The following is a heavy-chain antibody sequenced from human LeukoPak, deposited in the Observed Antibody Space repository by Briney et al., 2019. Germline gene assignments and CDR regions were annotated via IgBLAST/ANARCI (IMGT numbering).Heavy chain of an antibody. CDR1: GGSISSYY. Sequence: PSETLSLTCTVSGGSISSYYWSWIRQPAGKGLEWIGRIHTSGNTDYNPSLKRRVTMSVDTSKNQFYLKLNSVTAADTAVYYCAREGSMTARPFVSIDYWGQGTLVTVSS. J-gene: IGHJ4*02. D-gene: IGHD2-21*02. CDR3: AREGSMTARPFVSIDY. V-gene: IGHV4-4*07. CDR2: IHTSGNT.